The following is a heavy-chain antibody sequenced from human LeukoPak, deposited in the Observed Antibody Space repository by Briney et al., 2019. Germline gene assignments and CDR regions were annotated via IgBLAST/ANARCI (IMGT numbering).Heavy chain of an antibody. CDR1: GFTFSSNW. CDR2: IKQDGSEK. CDR3: ARDEDTPYFDY. J-gene: IGHJ4*02. D-gene: IGHD2-15*01. V-gene: IGHV3-7*01. Sequence: PGGSLRLSCAASGFTFSSNWMSWVRQAPGKGLEWVANIKQDGSEKYYVDPVKGRFTISRDNAKNSLYLQMNSLRAEDTAVYFCARDEDTPYFDYWGQGTLVTVSS.